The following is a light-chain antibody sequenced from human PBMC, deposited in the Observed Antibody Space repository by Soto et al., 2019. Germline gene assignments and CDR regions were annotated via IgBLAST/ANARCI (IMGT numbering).Light chain of an antibody. CDR1: SSNIGSNT. CDR2: SNN. Sequence: QSVLTQPPSASGTPGQRVTISCSGRSSNIGSNTVNWYQQLPGTAPKLLIYSNNQRPSGVPDRFSGSKSGTSASLAISGLQSEVDADYYCAAWDDSLNGPVFGGGTKLTVL. CDR3: AAWDDSLNGPV. V-gene: IGLV1-44*01. J-gene: IGLJ2*01.